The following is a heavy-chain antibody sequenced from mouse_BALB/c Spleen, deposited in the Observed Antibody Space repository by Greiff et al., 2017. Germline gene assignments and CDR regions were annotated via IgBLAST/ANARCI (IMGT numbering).Heavy chain of an antibody. CDR3: ARERDGYGY. CDR2: IYPGNVNT. D-gene: IGHD1-2*01. V-gene: IGHV1S56*01. Sequence: QVQLQQSGPELVKPGASVRISCKASGYTFTSYYIHWVKQRPGQGLEWIGWIYPGNVNTKYNEKFKGKATLTADKSSSTAYMQLSSLTSEDSAVYFCARERDGYGYWGQGTTLTVSS. CDR1: GYTFTSYY. J-gene: IGHJ2*01.